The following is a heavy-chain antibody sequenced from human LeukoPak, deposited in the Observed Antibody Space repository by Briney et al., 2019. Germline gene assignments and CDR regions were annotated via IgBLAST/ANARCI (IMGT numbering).Heavy chain of an antibody. CDR2: INSGGRST. J-gene: IGHJ4*02. CDR1: EFTFSNYW. Sequence: GGSLTLSCAASEFTFSNYWMHWVRQVPGKGLVWVSRINSGGRSTSYADSERGRLTIYRDNAKSTLYLLMNSLRVEDTAVYYCARDRGAYYFNHWGQGTLVTVSS. CDR3: ARDRGAYYFNH. V-gene: IGHV3-74*01. D-gene: IGHD1-26*01.